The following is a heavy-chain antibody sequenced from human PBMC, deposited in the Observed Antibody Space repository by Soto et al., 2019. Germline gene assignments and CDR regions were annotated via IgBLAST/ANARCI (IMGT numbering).Heavy chain of an antibody. CDR3: ARYGSGDRHDFDI. J-gene: IGHJ3*02. V-gene: IGHV3-7*01. CDR2: IKQDGSEK. CDR1: GFTFNNYW. Sequence: GGSLRLSCAASGFTFNNYWMSWVRQAPGKGLEWVANIKQDGSEKYYVDSVKGRFTISRDNAKNTLYLLMNSLRAEDTAVYYCARYGSGDRHDFDIWGQGTMVTVS. D-gene: IGHD3-10*01.